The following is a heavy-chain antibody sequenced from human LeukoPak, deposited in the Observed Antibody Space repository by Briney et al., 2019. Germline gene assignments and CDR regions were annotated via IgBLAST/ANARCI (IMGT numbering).Heavy chain of an antibody. J-gene: IGHJ4*02. CDR1: GFTFSSYW. CDR2: IKHDGNEK. V-gene: IGHV3-7*03. Sequence: GGSLRLSCAASGFTFSSYWMSWVRQAPGKGLEWVANIKHDGNEKYYVDSVKGRFTISRDNAKNSLYLQMNSLRVEDTAVYYCARRVAFGEYFEYWGQGTLVTVSS. CDR3: ARRVAFGEYFEY. D-gene: IGHD3-10*01.